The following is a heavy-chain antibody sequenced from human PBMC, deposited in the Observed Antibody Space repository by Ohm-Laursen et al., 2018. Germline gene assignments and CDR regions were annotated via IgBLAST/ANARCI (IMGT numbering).Heavy chain of an antibody. V-gene: IGHV3-30*03. Sequence: SLRLSCTASGFTFNNYGMQWVRQAPGKGLEWVAFIFYDGSNTYYADSVKGRFTISRDNSRDTLYLQMSSLRSDDTAIYYCARATPYSSGRYGDYWGQGTLVTVSS. CDR3: ARATPYSSGRYGDY. D-gene: IGHD6-19*01. CDR2: IFYDGSNT. CDR1: GFTFNNYG. J-gene: IGHJ4*02.